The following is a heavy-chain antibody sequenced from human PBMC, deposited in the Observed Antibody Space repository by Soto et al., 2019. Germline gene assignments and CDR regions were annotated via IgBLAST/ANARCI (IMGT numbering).Heavy chain of an antibody. CDR2: ISYDGSNK. CDR1: GYTFSSYG. Sequence: GGSLRLSCAASGYTFSSYGMHWVRQAPGKGLEWVAVISYDGSNKYYADSVKGRFTISRDNSKNTLYLQMNSLRAEDTAVYYCAKVPSLGGDYGDYYYYYYMDVWGKGTTVTVSS. CDR3: AKVPSLGGDYGDYYYYYYMDV. D-gene: IGHD4-17*01. J-gene: IGHJ6*03. V-gene: IGHV3-30*18.